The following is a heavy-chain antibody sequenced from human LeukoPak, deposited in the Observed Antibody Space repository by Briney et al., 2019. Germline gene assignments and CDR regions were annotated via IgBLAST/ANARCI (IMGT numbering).Heavy chain of an antibody. CDR2: ISYDGSNK. Sequence: GRSLRLSCVASGFTFSSYAMHWVRQAPGKGLEWVAVISYDGSNKYYADSVKGRFTISRDNSKNTLYLQMNSLRAEDTAVYYCARDLGGDAFDIWGQGTMVTVSS. CDR1: GFTFSSYA. J-gene: IGHJ3*02. CDR3: ARDLGGDAFDI. D-gene: IGHD3-16*01. V-gene: IGHV3-30-3*01.